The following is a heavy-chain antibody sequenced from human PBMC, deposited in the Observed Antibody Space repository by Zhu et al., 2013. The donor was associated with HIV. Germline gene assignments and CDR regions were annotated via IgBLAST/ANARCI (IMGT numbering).Heavy chain of an antibody. V-gene: IGHV1-69*01. J-gene: IGHJ3*02. Sequence: QVQLVQSGAEVKKPGASVKVSCKASGYTFTNFYIHWVRQAPGQGLEWMAEIIPIFGTTKYTQKFQGRVTITAAESTSTAYMELRGLGSEDTAVYYCARVSTTVRSFDIWGQGTMVTVSS. D-gene: IGHD4-17*01. CDR2: IIPIFGTT. CDR1: GYTFTNFY. CDR3: ARVSTTVRSFDI.